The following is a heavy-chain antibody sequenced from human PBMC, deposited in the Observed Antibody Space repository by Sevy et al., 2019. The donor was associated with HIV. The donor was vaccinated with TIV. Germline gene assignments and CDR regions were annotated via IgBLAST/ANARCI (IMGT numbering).Heavy chain of an antibody. CDR3: ARHAREAWRGSGVYYNVTDGFDP. D-gene: IGHD3-10*01. CDR1: GFNIADYY. Sequence: GGSLRLSCTGSGFNIADYYMTWVRQAPGKGLDWVGFIITKDHGGTPEYGASVKGRFTISRDDSKNTIYLQIHILKTEDTGIYYCARHAREAWRGSGVYYNVTDGFDPWGQGTLVTVSS. J-gene: IGHJ5*02. V-gene: IGHV3-49*04. CDR2: IITKDHGGTP.